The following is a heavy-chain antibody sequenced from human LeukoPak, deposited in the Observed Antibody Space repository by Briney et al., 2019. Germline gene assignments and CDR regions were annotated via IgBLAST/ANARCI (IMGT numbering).Heavy chain of an antibody. Sequence: GGSLRLSCAASGFTFDDYGMSWVRQAPGKGLEWVSAINWNGGSTGYADSVNGRFTISRDNAKNSLYLQMNSLRAEDTALYHCARGSSDSSGSYLDYWGQGTLVTVSS. CDR1: GFTFDDYG. J-gene: IGHJ4*02. D-gene: IGHD3-22*01. CDR2: INWNGGST. CDR3: ARGSSDSSGSYLDY. V-gene: IGHV3-20*01.